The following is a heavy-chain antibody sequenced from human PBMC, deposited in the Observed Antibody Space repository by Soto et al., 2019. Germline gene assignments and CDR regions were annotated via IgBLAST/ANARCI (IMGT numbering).Heavy chain of an antibody. Sequence: QVQLVESGGGVVQPGRSLRLSCEASGFTFRNYGMYWVRQAPGKGLECVAIISVDGSKKKYVDSVKGRFTVSRDNSRNTLYLEMNSLRAEDTAVYYCARDKDDYGDYGDYWGQGTLVTVSS. CDR2: ISVDGSKK. J-gene: IGHJ4*02. CDR3: ARDKDDYGDYGDY. V-gene: IGHV3-30*03. D-gene: IGHD4-17*01. CDR1: GFTFRNYG.